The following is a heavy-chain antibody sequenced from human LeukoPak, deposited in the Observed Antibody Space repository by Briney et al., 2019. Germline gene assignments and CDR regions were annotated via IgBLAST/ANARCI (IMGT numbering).Heavy chain of an antibody. CDR1: ESTFAASS. Sequence: ASVKVSCKASESTFAASSIHWVRLAPGQGLEWMGWIKPKSGGTNYAQKFQGRVTMTRDTSISTVYMELSGLRSDDAAVYYCARDSGYSPSHYYYGMDVWGQGTTVTVSS. J-gene: IGHJ6*02. CDR3: ARDSGYSPSHYYYGMDV. CDR2: IKPKSGGT. D-gene: IGHD5-12*01. V-gene: IGHV1-2*02.